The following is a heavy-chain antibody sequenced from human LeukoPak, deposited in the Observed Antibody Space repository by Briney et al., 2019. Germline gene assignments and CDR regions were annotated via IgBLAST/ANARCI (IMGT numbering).Heavy chain of an antibody. CDR1: GGPISSGSYY. CDR2: IYTSGST. CDR3: ASLRYFDRGPFDP. J-gene: IGHJ5*02. Sequence: PSETLSLTCTVSGGPISSGSYYWSWIRQPAGKGLEWIGRIYTSGSTNYNPSLKSRVTISVDTSKNQFSLKLSSVTAADTAVYYCASLRYFDRGPFDPWGQGTLVTVSS. D-gene: IGHD3-9*01. V-gene: IGHV4-61*02.